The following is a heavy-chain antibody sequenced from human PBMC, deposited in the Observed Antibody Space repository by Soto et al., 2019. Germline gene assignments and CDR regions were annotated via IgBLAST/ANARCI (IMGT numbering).Heavy chain of an antibody. D-gene: IGHD2-8*02. J-gene: IGHJ6*02. CDR3: ARQGFTGGSPDYYYFGMDV. V-gene: IGHV5-10-1*01. CDR2: IDPSDSYT. Sequence: GESLKISCKGSGYSFSNSWINWVRQMPGKGLEWMGRIDPSDSYTNYSPSFRGHVTISSDSSISTAYLQWSSLKASDTAIYYCARQGFTGGSPDYYYFGMDVWGQGTRVTFSS. CDR1: GYSFSNSW.